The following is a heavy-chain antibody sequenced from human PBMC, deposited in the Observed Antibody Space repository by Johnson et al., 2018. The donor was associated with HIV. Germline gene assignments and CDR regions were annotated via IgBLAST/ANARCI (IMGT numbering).Heavy chain of an antibody. CDR2: ISYDGSKK. Sequence: QVQLVESGGGVVQPGRSLRLSCAASRFTFSSYAMHWVRQAPGKGLEWVAVISYDGSKKYYADSVKGRFTISRDNSKNTRYLQMNSLRAEDTAGYYCAKAIGNWDAFDIWGQGTMVTVSS. J-gene: IGHJ3*02. V-gene: IGHV3-30*14. CDR1: RFTFSSYA. D-gene: IGHD7-27*01. CDR3: AKAIGNWDAFDI.